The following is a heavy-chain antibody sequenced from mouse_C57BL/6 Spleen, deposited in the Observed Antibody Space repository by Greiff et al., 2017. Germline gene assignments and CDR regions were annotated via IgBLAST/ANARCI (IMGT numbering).Heavy chain of an antibody. Sequence: VQLKESGAELVKPGASVKLSCTASGFNIKDYYMHWVKQRTEQGLEWIGRIDPEDGETKYAPTFQGKATITADTASNTAYLQLSSLTSEDTAVYYCARPDYSNYAMDYWGQGTSVTVSS. D-gene: IGHD2-5*01. J-gene: IGHJ4*01. V-gene: IGHV14-2*01. CDR1: GFNIKDYY. CDR2: IDPEDGET. CDR3: ARPDYSNYAMDY.